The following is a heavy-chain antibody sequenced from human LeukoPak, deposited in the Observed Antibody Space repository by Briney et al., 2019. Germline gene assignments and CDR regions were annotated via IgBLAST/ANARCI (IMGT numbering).Heavy chain of an antibody. D-gene: IGHD1-20*01. CDR3: ARGIITAAGRDY. V-gene: IGHV4-34*01. CDR2: INRSGST. Sequence: SETLSLTCAVYGGSFSGYYWSWIRQPPGKGLEWIGEINRSGSTNYNPSLKSRVTISVDTSKNQFSLKLSSVTAADTAVYYCARGIITAAGRDYWGQGTLVTVSS. J-gene: IGHJ4*02. CDR1: GGSFSGYY.